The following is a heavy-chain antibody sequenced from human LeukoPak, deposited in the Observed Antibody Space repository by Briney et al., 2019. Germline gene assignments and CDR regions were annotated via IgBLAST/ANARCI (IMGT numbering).Heavy chain of an antibody. CDR3: ATDRDNSDWQKRFDS. V-gene: IGHV3-7*01. CDR1: GFTFSTYW. CDR2: INQDASEI. J-gene: IGHJ4*02. Sequence: GGSLRLSCAASGFTFSTYWMNGYRQAPGKGLEWVGNINQDASEINYVDSVRGRFTISRDNAKNSLPLQMNSLRAEDTAVYYCATDRDNSDWQKRFDSWGQGTLVTVSS. D-gene: IGHD2-21*02.